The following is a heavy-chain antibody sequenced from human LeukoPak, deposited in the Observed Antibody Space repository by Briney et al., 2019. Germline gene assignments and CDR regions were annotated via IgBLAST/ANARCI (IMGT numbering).Heavy chain of an antibody. CDR1: GFTFSSYG. D-gene: IGHD3-10*01. V-gene: IGHV3-30*02. CDR3: AKDPDVSLWFGVLMDV. Sequence: GGSLRLSCAASGFTFSSYGMHWVRQAPGKGLEWVAFIRYDGSNKYYADSVKGRFTISRDNSKNTLYLQMNSLRAEDTAVYYCAKDPDVSLWFGVLMDVWGQGTTVTVSS. J-gene: IGHJ6*02. CDR2: IRYDGSNK.